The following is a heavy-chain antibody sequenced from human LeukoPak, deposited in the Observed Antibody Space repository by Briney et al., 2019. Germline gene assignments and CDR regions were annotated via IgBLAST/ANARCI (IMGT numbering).Heavy chain of an antibody. CDR2: MNPNSGNT. CDR3: ARGSWYYYDSSGYSNWFDP. V-gene: IGHV1-8*01. J-gene: IGHJ5*02. CDR1: GYTFTSYD. Sequence: ASVKVSCKASGYTFTSYDINWVRQATGQGLEWMGWMNPNSGNTGYAQKFQGGVTMTRNTSISTAYMELSSLRSEDTAVYYCARGSWYYYDSSGYSNWFDPWGQGTLVTVSS. D-gene: IGHD3-22*01.